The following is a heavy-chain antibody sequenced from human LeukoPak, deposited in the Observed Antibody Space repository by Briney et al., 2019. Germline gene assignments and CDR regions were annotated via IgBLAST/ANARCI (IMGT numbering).Heavy chain of an antibody. CDR1: GGTFRSYG. D-gene: IGHD6-13*01. CDR3: ARDRAYSSRPNWFDP. J-gene: IGHJ5*02. V-gene: IGHV1-2*02. CDR2: INPNSGGT. Sequence: ASVKVSCKASGGTFRSYGINWVRQAPGQGLEWMGWINPNSGGTNYAQKFQGRVTMTRDTSISTAYMELSKLRSDDTAVYYCARDRAYSSRPNWFDPWGQGTLVTVSS.